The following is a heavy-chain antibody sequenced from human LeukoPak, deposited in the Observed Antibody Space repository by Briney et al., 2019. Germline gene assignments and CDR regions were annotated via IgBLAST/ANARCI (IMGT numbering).Heavy chain of an antibody. D-gene: IGHD5-12*01. CDR1: GGTFSSYA. CDR2: IIPIFGTA. V-gene: IGHV1-69*01. J-gene: IGHJ6*03. Sequence: EASVKVSCKASGGTFSSYAISWVRQAPGQGLEWMGGIIPIFGTANYAQKSQGRVTITADESTSTAYMELSSLRSEDTAVYYCARTCEAKATINYYYYYYMDVWGKGTTVTVSS. CDR3: ARTCEAKATINYYYYYYMDV.